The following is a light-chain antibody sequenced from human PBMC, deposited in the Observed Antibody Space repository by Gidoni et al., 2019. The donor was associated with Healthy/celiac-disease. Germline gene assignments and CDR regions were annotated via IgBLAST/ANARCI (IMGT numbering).Light chain of an antibody. CDR2: EDN. CDR3: QSYDSSNPVV. J-gene: IGLJ2*01. Sequence: NFMLTQPHSVSESPGKTVTISCTRSSGSIASNYVQLYQQRPGSAPTTVIYEDNQSTSGVPDRFSGSIDSSSNSASLTISGLKTEDEADYYCQSYDSSNPVVFGGGTKLTVL. V-gene: IGLV6-57*04. CDR1: SGSIASNY.